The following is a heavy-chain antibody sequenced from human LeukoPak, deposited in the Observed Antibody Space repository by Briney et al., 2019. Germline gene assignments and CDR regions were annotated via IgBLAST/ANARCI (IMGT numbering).Heavy chain of an antibody. CDR3: ARHRDTIFPFDP. CDR2: IYTSAST. CDR1: GGSISSYY. D-gene: IGHD3-3*01. V-gene: IGHV4-4*09. J-gene: IGHJ5*02. Sequence: SETLSLTCTVSGGSISSYYWSWIRQPPGKGLEWIGYIYTSASTNYNPSLKSRVAISVDTSKNQFSLKLSSATAADTAVYYCARHRDTIFPFDPWGQGTLVTVSS.